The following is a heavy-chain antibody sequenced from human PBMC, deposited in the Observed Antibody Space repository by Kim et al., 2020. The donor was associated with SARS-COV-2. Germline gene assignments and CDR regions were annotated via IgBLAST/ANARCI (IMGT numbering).Heavy chain of an antibody. CDR2: IYYSGST. J-gene: IGHJ4*02. V-gene: IGHV4-59*01. CDR1: GGSISSYY. Sequence: SETLSLTCTVSGGSISSYYWSWIRQPPGKGLEWIGYIYYSGSTNYNPSLKSRVTISVDTSKNQFSLKLSSVTAADTAVYYCARTQTFWSGYINNFDYWGQGTLVTVSS. CDR3: ARTQTFWSGYINNFDY. D-gene: IGHD3-3*01.